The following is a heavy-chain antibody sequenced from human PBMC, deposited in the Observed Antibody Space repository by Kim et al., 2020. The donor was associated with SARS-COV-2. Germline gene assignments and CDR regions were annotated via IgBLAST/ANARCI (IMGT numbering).Heavy chain of an antibody. CDR3: ARVDYLGWFDS. V-gene: IGHV4-61*03. CDR2: IYYSGTT. Sequence: SETLSLTCSVSGDSVTNSNYYWSWIRQPPGEGLEWIGYIYYSGTTNYNPSLNSRVTISLDTSKNHCSLKLTSLTAADTAMYYCARVDYLGWFDSWGRGTLVADSS. D-gene: IGHD4-17*01. CDR1: GDSVTNSNYY. J-gene: IGHJ5*01.